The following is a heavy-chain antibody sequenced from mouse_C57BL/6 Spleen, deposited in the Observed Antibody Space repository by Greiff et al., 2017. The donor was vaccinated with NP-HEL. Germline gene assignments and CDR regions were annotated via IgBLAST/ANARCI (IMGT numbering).Heavy chain of an antibody. J-gene: IGHJ4*01. V-gene: IGHV1-50*01. CDR2: IDPSDSYT. Sequence: VQLQQPGAELVKPGASVKLSCKASGYTFTSYWMQWVKQRPGQGLEWIGEIDPSDSYTNYNQKFKGKATLTVDTSSSPAYMQLSSLTSEDSAVYYCARWLLPSYAMDYWGQGTSVTVSS. CDR3: ARWLLPSYAMDY. CDR1: GYTFTSYW. D-gene: IGHD2-3*01.